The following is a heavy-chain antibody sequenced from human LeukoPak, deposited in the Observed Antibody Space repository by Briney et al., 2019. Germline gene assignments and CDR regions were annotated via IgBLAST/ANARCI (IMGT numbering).Heavy chain of an antibody. V-gene: IGHV4-34*01. CDR1: GGSFSGYY. Sequence: PSETLSLTCAVYGGSFSGYYWSWIRQPPGKGLEWIGEINHSGSTNYNPSLKSRVTISVDTSKNQFSLKLSSVTAADTAVYYCARGGSGWYLEYYYGMDVWGQGTTVTVSS. CDR2: INHSGST. J-gene: IGHJ6*02. D-gene: IGHD6-19*01. CDR3: ARGGSGWYLEYYYGMDV.